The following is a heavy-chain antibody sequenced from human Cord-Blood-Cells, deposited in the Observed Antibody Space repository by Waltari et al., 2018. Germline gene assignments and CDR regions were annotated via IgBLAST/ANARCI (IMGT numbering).Heavy chain of an antibody. D-gene: IGHD2-2*01. Sequence: QVQLEPSGAEVTEPGSSVKVSCKASGVTFRSYAFSSVRQAAGQGLEWMVGIIQIVGTANYAQKVQGRVTITTDGSTSTAYMELSRLRSEDTAVYYCAREKSRKPSSYWYFDLWGRGTLVTVSS. J-gene: IGHJ2*01. CDR2: IIQIVGTA. CDR3: AREKSRKPSSYWYFDL. CDR1: GVTFRSYA. V-gene: IGHV1-69*01.